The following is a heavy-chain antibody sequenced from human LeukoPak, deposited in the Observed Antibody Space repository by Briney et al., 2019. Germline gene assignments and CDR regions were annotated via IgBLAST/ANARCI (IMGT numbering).Heavy chain of an antibody. CDR3: ARVITMVRGVIPREDY. D-gene: IGHD3-10*01. J-gene: IGHJ4*02. Sequence: GASVKVSCKASGYTFTSYGISWVRQAPGQGLEWMGWISAYNGNINYAQKLQGRVTMTTDTSTSTAYMELRSLRSDDTAVYYCARVITMVRGVIPREDYWGQGTLVTVSS. CDR2: ISAYNGNI. V-gene: IGHV1-18*01. CDR1: GYTFTSYG.